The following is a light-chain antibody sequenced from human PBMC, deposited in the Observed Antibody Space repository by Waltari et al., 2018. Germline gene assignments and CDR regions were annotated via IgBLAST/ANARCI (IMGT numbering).Light chain of an antibody. J-gene: IGKJ1*01. CDR2: LGS. CDR3: MQALQPPQSWT. CDR1: QSLLHSNGYNY. Sequence: DIVMTQSPLSLPVTPGEPASISCRSSQSLLHSNGYNYLDWYLQKPGQSPQLLIYLGSNRASGVPDRVSGSGSGTDFTLKVSRVEAEDVGVYYCMQALQPPQSWTCSQGTKVEIK. V-gene: IGKV2-28*01.